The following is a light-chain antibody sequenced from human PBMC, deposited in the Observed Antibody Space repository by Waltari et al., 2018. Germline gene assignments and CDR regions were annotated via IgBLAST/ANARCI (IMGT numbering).Light chain of an antibody. V-gene: IGKV3-20*01. CDR1: QSVRRA. CDR2: GAS. CDR3: QHYLRLPAT. J-gene: IGKJ1*01. Sequence: EIVLTQSPGTLSLSPGERAPPSCRASQSVRRALAWYQQKPGQAPRLLIYGASNRATGIPDRFSGSGSGTDFSLTISSLEPEDFAVYYCQHYLRLPATFGQGTKVEIK.